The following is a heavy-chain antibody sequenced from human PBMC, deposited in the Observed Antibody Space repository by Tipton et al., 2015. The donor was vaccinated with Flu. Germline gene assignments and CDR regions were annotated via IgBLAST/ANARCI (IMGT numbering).Heavy chain of an antibody. CDR3: ARNYDSSGYNYEVGAFDI. CDR1: GFTFDYYG. CDR2: MWSDGGNE. J-gene: IGHJ3*02. D-gene: IGHD3-22*01. V-gene: IGHV3-33*01. Sequence: SLRLSCAASGFTFDYYGMHWVRQAPGRGLQWVAFMWSDGGNEKYADAVKGRFTISRDNSKNTLYLQTNSLRAEDTAVYYCARNYDSSGYNYEVGAFDIWGLGTTVIVSP.